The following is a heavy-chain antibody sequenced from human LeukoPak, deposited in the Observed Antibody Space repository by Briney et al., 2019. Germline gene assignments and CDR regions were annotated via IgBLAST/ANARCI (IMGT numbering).Heavy chain of an antibody. J-gene: IGHJ4*02. Sequence: SSETLSLTCTVSGGSMNKYYWNWIRQPPGKGLEWIGYIYYSGTTNYNPSLKSRVTMSVDTSRNQFSLKLSSVTAADTAVYYCAREKVGGFGELLFDYWGQGTLVTVSS. CDR3: AREKVGGFGELLFDY. V-gene: IGHV4-59*12. CDR2: IYYSGTT. CDR1: GGSMNKYY. D-gene: IGHD3-10*01.